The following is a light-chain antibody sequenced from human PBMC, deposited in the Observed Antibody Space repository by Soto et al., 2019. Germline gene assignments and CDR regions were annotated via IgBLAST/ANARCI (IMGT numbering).Light chain of an antibody. CDR2: TAG. CDR1: SSNIGSNT. J-gene: IGLJ1*01. CDR3: SAWDNSLNGYV. Sequence: QSVLTRPPSASGTPGQRVTISCSGSSSNIGSNTVAWYQHLPGTAPPRLIFTAGQRPSGVPGRFSGSKSGTSASLAISGLQSEDEGDYYCSAWDNSLNGYVFGPGTKLTVL. V-gene: IGLV1-44*01.